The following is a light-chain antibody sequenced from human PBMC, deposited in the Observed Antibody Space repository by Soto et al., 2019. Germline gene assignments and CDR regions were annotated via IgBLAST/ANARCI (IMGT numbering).Light chain of an antibody. CDR3: QQYNSYSRT. J-gene: IGKJ1*01. V-gene: IGKV1D-16*01. CDR1: QGISSW. CDR2: AAS. Sequence: DIQMTQSPSSVSASVGDRVTITCRASQGISSWLAWYQQKPGKAPKLMSYAASSLQSGVPSRFRGSGSGTEFTLTITSLQPDDFATYYCQQYNSYSRTFGQGTKVDIK.